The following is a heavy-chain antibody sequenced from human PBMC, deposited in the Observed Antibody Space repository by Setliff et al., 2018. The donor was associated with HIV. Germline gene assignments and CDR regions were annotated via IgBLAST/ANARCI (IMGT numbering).Heavy chain of an antibody. J-gene: IGHJ6*03. CDR2: IIPIFGTT. CDR3: ARGRNYDSSGYGDYYYYMDV. D-gene: IGHD3-22*01. V-gene: IGHV1-69*13. Sequence: SVKVSCKASGGTFSGYPISWVRQAPGQGLEWMGGIIPIFGTTHYAQKFQGRVTVTADESTSTAYMQLSSLRSDDTAVYYCARGRNYDSSGYGDYYYYMDVWGKGTTVTVSS. CDR1: GGTFSGYP.